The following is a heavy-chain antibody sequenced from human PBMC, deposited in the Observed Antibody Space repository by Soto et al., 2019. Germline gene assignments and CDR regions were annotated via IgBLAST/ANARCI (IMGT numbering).Heavy chain of an antibody. CDR2: IGTAGDT. J-gene: IGHJ4*02. D-gene: IGHD6-13*01. CDR3: AKSQEIGTHFFDS. CDR1: GFTFSGFD. V-gene: IGHV3-13*01. Sequence: TGGSLRLSCEASGFTFSGFDMHWVRQPTGKGLEWVSSIGTAGDTYYAVSVKGRFTISRDNAKNSLSLQMNSLRAGDMAVYFCAKSQEIGTHFFDSWDQGTQVTAPQ.